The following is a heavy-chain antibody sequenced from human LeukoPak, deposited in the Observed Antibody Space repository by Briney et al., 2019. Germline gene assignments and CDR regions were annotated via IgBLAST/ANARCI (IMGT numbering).Heavy chain of an antibody. Sequence: GGSLRLSCAASGFTFSSYSMNWVRQAPGKGLEWVSYISSSSSTIYYADSVKGRFAISRDNAKNSLYLQMNSLRAEDTAVYYCARDRPPYDFWSGYYRPIESVGMDVWGQGTTVTVSS. J-gene: IGHJ6*02. CDR2: ISSSSSTI. D-gene: IGHD3-3*01. V-gene: IGHV3-48*01. CDR3: ARDRPPYDFWSGYYRPIESVGMDV. CDR1: GFTFSSYS.